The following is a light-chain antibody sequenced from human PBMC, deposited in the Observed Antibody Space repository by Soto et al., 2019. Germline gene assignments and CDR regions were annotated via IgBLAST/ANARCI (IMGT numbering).Light chain of an antibody. CDR1: SSDVGGYNY. J-gene: IGLJ2*01. CDR2: EVS. Sequence: SALTQPASVSGSPGQSITISCTGTSSDVGGYNYVSWYQQHPGKAPKLMIYEVSNRPSGVSNRFSGSKSGNTASLTISGLQAEDEADYYCSSYTSSSVVFGGGPKVTVL. CDR3: SSYTSSSVV. V-gene: IGLV2-14*01.